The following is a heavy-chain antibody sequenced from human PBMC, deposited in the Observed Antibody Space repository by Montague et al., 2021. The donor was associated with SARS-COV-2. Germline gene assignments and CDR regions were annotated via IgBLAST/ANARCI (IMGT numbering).Heavy chain of an antibody. J-gene: IGHJ4*02. CDR2: ISYDGSNK. CDR1: GFTFNNYA. Sequence: SLRLSCAASGFTFNNYAMHWVRQAPGKGLDWVAIISYDGSNKYYADSVKGRFAISRDNSKNTLYLQMNSLRAEDTAVYYCVRASLIKARIAVAGTTVYWGQGTLVTSSS. D-gene: IGHD6-19*01. V-gene: IGHV3-30*09. CDR3: VRASLIKARIAVAGTTVY.